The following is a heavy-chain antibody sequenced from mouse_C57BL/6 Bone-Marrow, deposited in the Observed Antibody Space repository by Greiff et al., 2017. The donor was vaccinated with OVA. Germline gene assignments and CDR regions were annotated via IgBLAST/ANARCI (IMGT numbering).Heavy chain of an antibody. CDR2: IYPRSGNT. CDR3: AKYSFYAMDY. V-gene: IGHV1-81*01. Sequence: QVQLKESGAELARPGASVTLSCRASGYTFTSYGISWVKQRTGQGLDWIGEIYPRSGNTYYNEKFKGKATLTADKSSSTAYMELRSLTSEDSAVYFCAKYSFYAMDYWGQGTSVTVSS. J-gene: IGHJ4*01. D-gene: IGHD2-12*01. CDR1: GYTFTSYG.